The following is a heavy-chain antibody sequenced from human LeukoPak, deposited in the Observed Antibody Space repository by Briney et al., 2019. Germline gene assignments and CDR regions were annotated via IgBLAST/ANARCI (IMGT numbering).Heavy chain of an antibody. D-gene: IGHD3-22*01. Sequence: GGSLRLSCAASGFIFNNYALNWVRQAPGKGLEWVSVIGISGDSTYYADSVKGRFTISRVNSKSTLSLQMNSLRGEDTAVYYCAKLNNGYYRGAIDYWGQGTLVTVSS. V-gene: IGHV3-23*01. CDR1: GFIFNNYA. CDR3: AKLNNGYYRGAIDY. CDR2: IGISGDST. J-gene: IGHJ4*02.